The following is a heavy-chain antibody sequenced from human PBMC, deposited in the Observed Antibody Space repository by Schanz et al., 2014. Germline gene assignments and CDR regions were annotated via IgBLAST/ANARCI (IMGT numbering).Heavy chain of an antibody. CDR2: VPFDGSQK. CDR1: EFTFSTDA. D-gene: IGHD3-10*01. CDR3: AKDPRGDKNDRAYYFDY. V-gene: IGHV3-30*09. Sequence: VHLLESGGGLVQPGGSLRLSCAASEFTFSTDAMSWVRQAPGKGLEWVAFVPFDGSQKFYADSVKGRFGISRDNSENTLYLQMSSLRVEDTAVYYCAKDPRGDKNDRAYYFDYWGQGTLVTVSS. J-gene: IGHJ4*02.